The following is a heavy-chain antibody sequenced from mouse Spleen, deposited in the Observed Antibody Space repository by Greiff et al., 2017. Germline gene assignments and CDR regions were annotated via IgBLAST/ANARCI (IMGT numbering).Heavy chain of an antibody. Sequence: VKLMESGAELVKPGASVKLSCKASGYTFTSYYMYWVKQRPGQGLEWIGEINPSNGGTNFNEKFKSKATLTVDKSSSTACMQLSSLTSEDSAVYYCTRGGGNLAWFAYWGQGTLVTVSA. V-gene: IGHV1S81*02. CDR2: INPSNGGT. CDR1: GYTFTSYY. D-gene: IGHD2-1*01. CDR3: TRGGGNLAWFAY. J-gene: IGHJ3*01.